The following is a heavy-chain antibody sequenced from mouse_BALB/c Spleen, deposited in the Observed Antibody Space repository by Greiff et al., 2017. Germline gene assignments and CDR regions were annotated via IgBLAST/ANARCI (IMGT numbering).Heavy chain of an antibody. CDR3: ARGGMAYAMDD. J-gene: IGHJ4*01. CDR2: IYPYNGGT. CDR1: GYTFTDYN. Sequence: VQLKESGPELVKPGASVKISCKASGYTFTDYNMHWVKQSHGKSLEWIGYIYPYNGGTGYNQKFKSKATLTVDNSSSTAYMELRSLTSEDSAVYYCARGGMAYAMDDWGQGTSVTVSS. D-gene: IGHD2-3*01. V-gene: IGHV1S29*02.